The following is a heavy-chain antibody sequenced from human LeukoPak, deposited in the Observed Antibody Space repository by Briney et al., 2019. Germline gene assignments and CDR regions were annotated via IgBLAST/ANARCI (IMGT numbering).Heavy chain of an antibody. CDR2: INPSDFDT. Sequence: GESLKISCKGSGYIFTSHWIGWVRQMPGKGLEWMGIINPSDFDTRYSPSFQGQVSISVDKSTNTAYLQWSSLGASDTAIYYCARRYCGGGTCYNFGHWGQGTLVTVSS. CDR3: ARRYCGGGTCYNFGH. CDR1: GYIFTSHW. D-gene: IGHD2-15*01. J-gene: IGHJ4*02. V-gene: IGHV5-51*01.